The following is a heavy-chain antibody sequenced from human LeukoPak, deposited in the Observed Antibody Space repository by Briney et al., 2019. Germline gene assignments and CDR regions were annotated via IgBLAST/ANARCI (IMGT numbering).Heavy chain of an antibody. V-gene: IGHV4-38-2*02. D-gene: IGHD3-10*01. Sequence: PSETLSLTCTVSGYSISSGYYWGWIRQPPGKGLEWIGSIYHSGSTYYNPSLKSRVTISVDTSKNQFSLKLSSVTAADTAVYYCARSGSSDAFDIWGQGTMVTVSS. CDR2: IYHSGST. J-gene: IGHJ3*02. CDR1: GYSISSGYY. CDR3: ARSGSSDAFDI.